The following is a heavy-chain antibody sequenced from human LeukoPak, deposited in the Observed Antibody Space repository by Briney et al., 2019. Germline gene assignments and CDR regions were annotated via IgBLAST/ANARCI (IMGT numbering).Heavy chain of an antibody. CDR1: GFTFSSYW. V-gene: IGHV3-74*01. Sequence: GGSLRLSCAASGFTFSSYWMHWVRQAPGKGLVWVSRINSDGSSTSYADSVKGRFTISRDNAKNTLYLQMNSLRAEDTAVYYCTRDTPMSTGIFFDYGPTPGAAYYYMDVWGKGTTVTVSS. J-gene: IGHJ6*03. CDR2: INSDGSST. CDR3: TRDTPMSTGIFFDYGPTPGAAYYYMDV. D-gene: IGHD3-16*01.